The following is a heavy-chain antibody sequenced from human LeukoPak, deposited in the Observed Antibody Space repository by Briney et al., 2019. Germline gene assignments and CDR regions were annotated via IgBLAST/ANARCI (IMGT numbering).Heavy chain of an antibody. CDR2: INSDGSST. CDR1: GFTFSSYW. Sequence: HGASLRLSCAASGFTFSSYWMHWVRQAPGKGLVWVSRINSDGSSTSYADSVKGRFTISRDNAKNTLYLQMSSLRAEDTAMYYCARISLSGWVNDHWGQGTLVTVSS. J-gene: IGHJ4*02. CDR3: ARISLSGWVNDH. D-gene: IGHD6-19*01. V-gene: IGHV3-74*01.